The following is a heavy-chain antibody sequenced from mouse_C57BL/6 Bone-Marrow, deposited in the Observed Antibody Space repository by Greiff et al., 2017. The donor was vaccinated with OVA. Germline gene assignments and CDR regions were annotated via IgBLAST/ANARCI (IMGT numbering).Heavy chain of an antibody. CDR2: ISSGGSYT. V-gene: IGHV5-6*01. CDR3: ARQCPSFYDYPYYFDY. J-gene: IGHJ2*01. D-gene: IGHD2-4*01. Sequence: EVHLVESGGDLVKPGGSLKLSCAASGFTFSSYGMSWVRQTPDKRLEWVATISSGGSYTYYPDSVKGRFTISRDNAKNTLYLQMSSLKSEDTAMYYCARQCPSFYDYPYYFDYWGQGTTLTVSS. CDR1: GFTFSSYG.